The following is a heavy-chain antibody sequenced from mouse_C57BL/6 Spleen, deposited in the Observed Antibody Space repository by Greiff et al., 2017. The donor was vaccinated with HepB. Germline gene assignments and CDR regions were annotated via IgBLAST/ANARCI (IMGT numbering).Heavy chain of an antibody. CDR3: ARSQTPYYYGREAY. J-gene: IGHJ3*01. CDR1: GFSLSTFGMG. CDR2: IWWDDDK. Sequence: QVTLKECGPGILQPSQTLSLTCSFSGFSLSTFGMGVGWIRQPSGKGLEWLAHIWWDDDKYYNPALKSRLTISKDTSKNQVFLKIANVDTADTATYYCARSQTPYYYGREAYWGQGTLVTVSA. D-gene: IGHD1-1*01. V-gene: IGHV8-8*01.